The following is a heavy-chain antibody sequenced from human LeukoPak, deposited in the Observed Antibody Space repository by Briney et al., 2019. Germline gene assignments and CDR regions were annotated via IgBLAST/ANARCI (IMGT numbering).Heavy chain of an antibody. CDR2: INTNTGNP. Sequence: ASVKVSCKASGYTFTSYAMNWVRQAPGQGLEWMGWINTNTGNPTYAQGFTGRFVFSLDTSVSTAHLQISSLKAEDTAVYYCARVSLPLGTAMVPHFDRWGQGTLVTVSS. J-gene: IGHJ4*02. V-gene: IGHV7-4-1*02. D-gene: IGHD5-18*01. CDR1: GYTFTSYA. CDR3: ARVSLPLGTAMVPHFDR.